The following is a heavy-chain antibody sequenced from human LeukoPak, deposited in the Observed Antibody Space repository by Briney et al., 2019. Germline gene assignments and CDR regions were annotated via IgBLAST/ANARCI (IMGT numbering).Heavy chain of an antibody. CDR3: ARIMITFGGVTPRYFDY. CDR2: INHSGST. J-gene: IGHJ4*02. D-gene: IGHD3-16*01. CDR1: GGSFSGYY. V-gene: IGHV4-34*01. Sequence: SETLSLTCAVYGGSFSGYYWSWIRQPPGKGLEWIGEINHSGSTNYNPSLKSRVTISVDTSKNQFSLRLSSVTAADTAVYYCARIMITFGGVTPRYFDYWGQGTLVTVSS.